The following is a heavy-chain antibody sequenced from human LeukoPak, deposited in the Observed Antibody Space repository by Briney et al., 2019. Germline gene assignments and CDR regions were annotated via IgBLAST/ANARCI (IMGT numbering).Heavy chain of an antibody. CDR1: GYTFTSYA. J-gene: IGHJ4*02. D-gene: IGHD3-10*01. Sequence: AASVTVSCKASGYTFTSYAMNWVRQAPGQGLEWMGWINTNTGNPTYAQGFTGRFVFSLDTSVSTAYLQISSLKAEDTAVYYCASITMVRGVPASTYWGQGTLVTVSS. CDR2: INTNTGNP. CDR3: ASITMVRGVPASTY. V-gene: IGHV7-4-1*02.